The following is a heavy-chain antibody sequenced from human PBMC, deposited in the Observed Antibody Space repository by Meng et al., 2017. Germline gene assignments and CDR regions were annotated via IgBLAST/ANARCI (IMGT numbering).Heavy chain of an antibody. CDR1: GFTFSSYS. J-gene: IGHJ5*02. V-gene: IGHV3-21*01. CDR2: ISSSSYI. Sequence: GGSLRLSCAASGFTFSSYSMNWVRQAPGKGLEWVSSISSSSYIYYADSVKGRFTISRDNAKNSLYLQMNSLRAEDTAVYYCARAPQIRYFDFGAENWFDPWGQGTLVTVSS. D-gene: IGHD3-9*01. CDR3: ARAPQIRYFDFGAENWFDP.